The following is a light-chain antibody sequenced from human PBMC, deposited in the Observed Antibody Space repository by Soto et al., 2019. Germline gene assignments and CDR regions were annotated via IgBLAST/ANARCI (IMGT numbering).Light chain of an antibody. CDR2: GAS. V-gene: IGKV3-20*01. CDR1: QSVSSSY. CDR3: QQYGSSPPT. Sequence: EIVLTQSPGTLSLSPGERATLSCRASQSVSSSYLAWYQQKPCQAPRLLIYGASSRATGTPDRFSGSGSGTDFNLTINRLETEDFALYECQQYGSSPPTFGQGTKVDIK. J-gene: IGKJ1*01.